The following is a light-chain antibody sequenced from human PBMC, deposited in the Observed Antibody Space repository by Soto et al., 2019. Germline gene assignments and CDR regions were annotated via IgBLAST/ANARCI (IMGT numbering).Light chain of an antibody. J-gene: IGKJ2*01. Sequence: DIVLTQSPDSLAVSLGERATINCKSSQSVLYSSNNKNYLAWYQQKPGQPPKLLIYWASTRESGVPDRFSGSGSGTAFTLTISSLQAEDVADYYCQQYYSTPPYTFGQGTKLEIK. CDR1: QSVLYSSNNKNY. CDR3: QQYYSTPPYT. V-gene: IGKV4-1*01. CDR2: WAS.